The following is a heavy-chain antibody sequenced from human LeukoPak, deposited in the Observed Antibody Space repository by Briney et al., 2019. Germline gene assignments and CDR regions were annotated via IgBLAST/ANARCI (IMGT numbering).Heavy chain of an antibody. CDR3: ARVHYYPGAFDI. V-gene: IGHV4-59*01. J-gene: IGHJ3*02. CDR1: GGSISSYY. Sequence: TPSETLSLTCTVSGGSISSYYWSWIRQPPGKGLEWIGYIYYSGSTNYNPSLKSRVTIPVDTSKNQFSLKLSSVTAADTAVYYCARVHYYPGAFDIWGQGTMVTVSS. CDR2: IYYSGST. D-gene: IGHD3-22*01.